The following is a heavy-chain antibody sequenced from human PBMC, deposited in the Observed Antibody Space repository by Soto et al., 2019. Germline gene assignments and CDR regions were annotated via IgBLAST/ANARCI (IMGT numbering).Heavy chain of an antibody. J-gene: IGHJ4*02. V-gene: IGHV1-18*01. CDR1: GYTFTSYG. D-gene: IGHD3-9*01. CDR3: AKDIGSYDILTGYFVRVDY. Sequence: QVQLVQSGAEVKKPGASVKVSCKASGYTFTSYGISWVRQAPGQGLEWMGWISAYNGNTNYAQKLQGIATMTTNTSTSTAYMERRSLRSDDTAVYYCAKDIGSYDILTGYFVRVDYWGQGTLVTVSS. CDR2: ISAYNGNT.